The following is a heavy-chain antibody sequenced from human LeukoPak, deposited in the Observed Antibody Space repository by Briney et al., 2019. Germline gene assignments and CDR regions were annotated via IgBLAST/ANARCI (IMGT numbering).Heavy chain of an antibody. CDR2: ISGNGGST. CDR3: AKFIDYYYYYIDV. D-gene: IGHD3-16*02. CDR1: GFTFNTYA. J-gene: IGHJ6*03. Sequence: PGGSLRLSCAASGFTFNTYAMSWVRQAPGKGLEWVSDISGNGGSTYYADSVKGRFTISRDNSKNTLYLQMNSLRAEDTAIYYCAKFIDYYYYYIDVWGKGTTVTVSS. V-gene: IGHV3-23*01.